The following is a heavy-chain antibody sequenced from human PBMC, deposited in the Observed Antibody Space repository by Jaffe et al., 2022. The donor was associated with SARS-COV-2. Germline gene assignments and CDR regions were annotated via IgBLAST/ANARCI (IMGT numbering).Heavy chain of an antibody. Sequence: QVQLVESGGGVVQPGRSLRLSCAASGFTFSSYGMHWVRQAPGKGLEWVAVISYDGSNKYYADSVKGRFTISRDNSKNTLYLQMNSLRAEDTAVYYCAKDRDYGGNADYFDYWGQGTLVTVSS. CDR3: AKDRDYGGNADYFDY. CDR1: GFTFSSYG. CDR2: ISYDGSNK. V-gene: IGHV3-30*18. J-gene: IGHJ4*02. D-gene: IGHD4-17*01.